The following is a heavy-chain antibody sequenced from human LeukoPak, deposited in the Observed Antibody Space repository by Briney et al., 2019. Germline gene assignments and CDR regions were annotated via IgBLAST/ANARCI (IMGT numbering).Heavy chain of an antibody. CDR1: GFTFSSYA. CDR3: ARGHGDYVYGYYYYYMDV. Sequence: GGSLRLSCAASGFTFSSYAMSWVRQAPGKGLEWVSAISGSGGSTYYADSVKGRFTISRDNSKNTLYLQMNSLRAEDTAVYYCARGHGDYVYGYYYYYMDVWGKGTTVTISS. J-gene: IGHJ6*03. D-gene: IGHD4-17*01. CDR2: ISGSGGST. V-gene: IGHV3-23*01.